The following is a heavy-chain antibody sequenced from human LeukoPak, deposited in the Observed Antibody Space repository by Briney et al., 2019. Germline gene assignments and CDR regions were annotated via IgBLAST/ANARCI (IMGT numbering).Heavy chain of an antibody. J-gene: IGHJ1*01. Sequence: PSETLSLTCTVSGGSISSSSYYWGWIRQPPGKGLEWIANIYYSASTYYSPSLKSRVTISVDTSKNQFSLKLNSVTAADTAVYYCARQLFRQWPEYFQHWGQGTLVTVSS. CDR3: ARQLFRQWPEYFQH. CDR1: GGSISSSSYY. CDR2: IYYSAST. D-gene: IGHD6-19*01. V-gene: IGHV4-39*01.